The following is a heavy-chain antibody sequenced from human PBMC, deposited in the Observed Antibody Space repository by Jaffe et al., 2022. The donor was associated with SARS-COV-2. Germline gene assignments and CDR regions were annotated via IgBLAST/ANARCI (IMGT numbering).Heavy chain of an antibody. CDR3: ARWGSGWHYFDN. CDR2: INHSGST. D-gene: IGHD6-19*01. CDR1: GGSFSGYY. V-gene: IGHV4-34*01. J-gene: IGHJ4*02. Sequence: QVQLQQWGAGLLKPSETLSLTCAVYGGSFSGYYWGWIRQPPGKGLEWIGEINHSGSTNYNPSLKSRVTISVDTSKNQFSLNLTSVAAADTAVYYCARWGSGWHYFDNWGQGTLVTVSS.